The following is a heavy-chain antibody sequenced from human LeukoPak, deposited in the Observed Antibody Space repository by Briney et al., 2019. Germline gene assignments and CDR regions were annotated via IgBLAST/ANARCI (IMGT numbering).Heavy chain of an antibody. CDR1: GFTFSSYW. CDR3: AREPYYYGSGSYCFDY. V-gene: IGHV3-30*03. CDR2: ISYDGSNK. J-gene: IGHJ4*02. Sequence: GGSLRLSCAASGFTFSSYWMSWVRQAPGKGLEWVAVISYDGSNKYYADSVKGRFTISRDNSKNTLYLQMNSLRAEDTAVYYCAREPYYYGSGSYCFDYWGQGTLVTVSS. D-gene: IGHD3-10*01.